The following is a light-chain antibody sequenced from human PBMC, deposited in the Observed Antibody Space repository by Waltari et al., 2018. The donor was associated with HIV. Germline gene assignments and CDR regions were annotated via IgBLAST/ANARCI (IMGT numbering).Light chain of an antibody. Sequence: QSALTQPASVSGSPGQSITISCTGTSNDIGRYQYVSWYQQHPGKAPKLMIYEVTNRPSGVSTRFSGSKSGNTASLTVSGLQAEDEAHYYCSSYTSSNTQVFGGGTRLTVL. CDR3: SSYTSSNTQV. J-gene: IGLJ2*01. CDR1: SNDIGRYQY. V-gene: IGLV2-14*01. CDR2: EVT.